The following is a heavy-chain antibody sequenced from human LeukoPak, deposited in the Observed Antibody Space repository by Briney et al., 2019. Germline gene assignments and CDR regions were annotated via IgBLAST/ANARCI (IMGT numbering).Heavy chain of an antibody. D-gene: IGHD2-21*01. CDR1: GFTFSSIA. J-gene: IGHJ3*02. CDR2: LNNDGSST. V-gene: IGHV3-74*01. CDR3: ARDVANAFDI. Sequence: GGSLRLSCAASGFTFSSIAMTWVRQAPGKGLVWVSRLNNDGSSTSYADSVKGRFTISRDNAKNTLSLQMNSLRAEDTAVYYCARDVANAFDIWGQGTMVTVSS.